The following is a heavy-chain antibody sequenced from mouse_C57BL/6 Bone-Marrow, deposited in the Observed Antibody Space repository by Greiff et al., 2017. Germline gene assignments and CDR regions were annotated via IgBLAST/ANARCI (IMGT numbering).Heavy chain of an antibody. D-gene: IGHD2-5*01. J-gene: IGHJ3*01. V-gene: IGHV1-62-2*01. Sequence: VQLQQSGAELVKPGASVKLSCKASGYTFTEYTIHWVKQRSGQGLEWIGWFYPGSGSIKYNEKFKDKATLTADKSSSTVYMALSRLTSEDSAVYFCARHEDRRNCSNYQAWFAYWGQGTLVTVSA. CDR2: FYPGSGSI. CDR1: GYTFTEYT. CDR3: ARHEDRRNCSNYQAWFAY.